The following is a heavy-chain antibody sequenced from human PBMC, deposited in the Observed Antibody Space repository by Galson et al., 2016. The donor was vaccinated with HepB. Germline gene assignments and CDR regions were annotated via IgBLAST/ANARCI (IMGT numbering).Heavy chain of an antibody. Sequence: QSGAEVTKTGESLQISCKASGYTFTNYWIGWVRQLPGKGLAWMGIIYPGDSDPSYRASYQGQVTMSAATSITTAYLQWSSLKASDTAMYYCARRERGCSGGSCIPYYFDSWGQVTLVTVSS. CDR2: IYPGDSDP. V-gene: IGHV5-51*01. D-gene: IGHD2-15*01. CDR3: ARRERGCSGGSCIPYYFDS. CDR1: GYTFTNYW. J-gene: IGHJ4*02.